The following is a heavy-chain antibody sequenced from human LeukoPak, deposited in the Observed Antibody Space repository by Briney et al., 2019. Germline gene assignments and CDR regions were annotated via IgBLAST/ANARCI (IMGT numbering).Heavy chain of an antibody. CDR2: MYYSGST. J-gene: IGHJ5*02. V-gene: IGHV4-31*03. D-gene: IGHD6-13*01. Sequence: PSQTLSLTCTVFGGSISSGGYYWSWIRQHPGGGLQWIGYMYYSGSTYYNPSLKSRVTISVDTSKNQFSLKLSSVTAADTAVYYCARRIAAAGTRWFDPWGQGTLVTVSS. CDR1: GGSISSGGYY. CDR3: ARRIAAAGTRWFDP.